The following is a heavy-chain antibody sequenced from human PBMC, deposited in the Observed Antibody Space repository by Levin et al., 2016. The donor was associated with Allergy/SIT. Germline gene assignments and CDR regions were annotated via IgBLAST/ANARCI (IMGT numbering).Heavy chain of an antibody. Sequence: SETLSLTCTVSGVSISSYYWNWIRQPAGKGLEWIGRMSTSGSTNYNPSLNSRATMSIDTSKNQFSLRLNSVTAADTAVYYCARGLYCSGGSCYNHFDYWGQGTLVTVSS. CDR2: MSTSGST. D-gene: IGHD2-15*01. V-gene: IGHV4-4*07. J-gene: IGHJ4*02. CDR1: GVSISSYY. CDR3: ARGLYCSGGSCYNHFDY.